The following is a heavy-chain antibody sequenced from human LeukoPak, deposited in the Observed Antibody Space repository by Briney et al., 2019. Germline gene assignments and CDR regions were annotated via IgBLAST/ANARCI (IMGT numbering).Heavy chain of an antibody. D-gene: IGHD1-26*01. Sequence: GGSLRLSCAASGFSFSDYYMSWIRQGPGKGLEWVSYISSSGSTIYYADSVKGRFTISRDNAKNSLYLQMNSLRAEDTAVYYCARDLGSVGAKIYYYGMDVWGRGTTVTVSS. CDR3: ARDLGSVGAKIYYYGMDV. CDR2: ISSSGSTI. V-gene: IGHV3-11*01. J-gene: IGHJ6*02. CDR1: GFSFSDYY.